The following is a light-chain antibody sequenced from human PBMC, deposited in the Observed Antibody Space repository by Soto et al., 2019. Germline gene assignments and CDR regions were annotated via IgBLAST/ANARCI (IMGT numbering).Light chain of an antibody. CDR2: LNA. CDR1: TSNIGSNF. J-gene: IGLJ2*01. Sequence: QSVLTQSPSASGAPGQRVTISCSGSTSNIGSNFVYWYQQLPGTAPKLLMSLNAQRPSGVPDRFSGSKSGTSAFLAISGLRSEDEAIYYCASWDDSLSGTAVFGGGTKLTVL. V-gene: IGLV1-47*01. CDR3: ASWDDSLSGTAV.